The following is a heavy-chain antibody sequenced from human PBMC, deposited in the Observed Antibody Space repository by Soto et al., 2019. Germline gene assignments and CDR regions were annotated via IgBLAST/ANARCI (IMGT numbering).Heavy chain of an antibody. CDR1: GGTFSSYT. J-gene: IGHJ6*03. V-gene: IGHV1-69*02. Sequence: QVQLVQSGAEVKKPGSSVKVSCKASGGTFSSYTISWVRQAPGQGLEWMGRIIPILGIANYAQKFQGRVTITADKSTGTAYMELRSLRSEDTAVYYCARGVEKLAESYYDMDVWGKGPTVTVSS. CDR2: IIPILGIA. D-gene: IGHD6-6*01. CDR3: ARGVEKLAESYYDMDV.